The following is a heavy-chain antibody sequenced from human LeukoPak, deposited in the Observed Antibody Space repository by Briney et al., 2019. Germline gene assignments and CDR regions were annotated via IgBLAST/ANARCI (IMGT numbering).Heavy chain of an antibody. V-gene: IGHV4-59*01. CDR1: GFTLSQYW. J-gene: IGHJ6*02. D-gene: IGHD1-26*01. Sequence: GSLRLSCAASGFTLSQYWMSWIRQSPGKGLEWIGCSDYRGLTFSPSFKGRVSISIDSSTNKFDLKMTSVTPADTAVYYCARYVPPEGADDGGSYYYGLDVWGQGLTVTVSS. CDR2: SDYRGLT. CDR3: ARYVPPEGADDGGSYYYGLDV.